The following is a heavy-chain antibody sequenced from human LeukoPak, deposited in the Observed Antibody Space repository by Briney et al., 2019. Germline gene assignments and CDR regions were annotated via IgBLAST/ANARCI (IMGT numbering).Heavy chain of an antibody. CDR3: AKEGTGTHFDY. Sequence: GRSLRLSCAASGFTFSSNAIHWARQAPGKGLEWVAEISYDGGNTYYADSVKGRFTISRDNSKNTLYLQMNSLRAEDTAVYYCAKEGTGTHFDYWGQGTLVTVSS. V-gene: IGHV3-30-3*01. CDR1: GFTFSSNA. J-gene: IGHJ4*02. D-gene: IGHD1-1*01. CDR2: ISYDGGNT.